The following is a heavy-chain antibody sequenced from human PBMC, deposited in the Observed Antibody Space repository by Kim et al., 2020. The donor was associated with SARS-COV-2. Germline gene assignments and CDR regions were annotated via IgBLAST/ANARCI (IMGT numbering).Heavy chain of an antibody. V-gene: IGHV4-34*01. CDR1: GGSFSGYY. D-gene: IGHD3-10*01. Sequence: SETLSLTCAVYGGSFSGYYWSCIRQPPGKGLEWIGEINHSGSTNYNPSLKSRVTISVDTSKNQFSLKLSSVTAADTAVYYCARDGYYGSGSYGSWGQGTL. J-gene: IGHJ5*02. CDR2: INHSGST. CDR3: ARDGYYGSGSYGS.